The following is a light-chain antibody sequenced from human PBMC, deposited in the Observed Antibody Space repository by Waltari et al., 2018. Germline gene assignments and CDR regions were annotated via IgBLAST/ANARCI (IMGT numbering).Light chain of an antibody. V-gene: IGKV1-9*01. J-gene: IGKJ5*01. CDR3: QQLNEYPFT. Sequence: QLTQSPSSLSASVGDRLTITCRASHDISNYLAWYQQKPGKPPKLLIYAASTLHSGVPSRFSGSGSGTDFILTISSLQPEDFATYHCQQLNEYPFTFGQGTRLDIK. CDR2: AAS. CDR1: HDISNY.